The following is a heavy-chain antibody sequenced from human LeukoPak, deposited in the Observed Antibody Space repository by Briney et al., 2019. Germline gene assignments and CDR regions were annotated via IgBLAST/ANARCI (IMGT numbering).Heavy chain of an antibody. J-gene: IGHJ2*01. CDR3: ARAVAGGRYFDL. CDR2: TYFMSEWSN. V-gene: IGHV6-1*01. D-gene: IGHD4-23*01. Sequence: TSQTLSLTCAISGDIVSNNSAAWTWIRQSPSRGLEWLGRTYFMSEWSNTYAPSMTSRITVNADTSKNQFSLQLNSVTPEDTAVYFCARAVAGGRYFDLWGRGTLVTVSS. CDR1: GDIVSNNSAA.